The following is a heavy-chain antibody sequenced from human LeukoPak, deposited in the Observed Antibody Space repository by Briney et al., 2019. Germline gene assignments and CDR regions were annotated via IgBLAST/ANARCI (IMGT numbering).Heavy chain of an antibody. D-gene: IGHD6-6*01. CDR2: INHSGST. V-gene: IGHV4-34*01. Sequence: PSETLSLTCSVSGGSIRTYYWSWIRQPPGKGLEWIGEINHSGSTNYNPSLKSRVTISVDTSKNQFSLKLSSVTAADTAVYYCAKGSSPMGYIYYYYGMDVWGQGTTVTVSS. CDR3: AKGSSPMGYIYYYYGMDV. J-gene: IGHJ6*02. CDR1: GGSIRTYY.